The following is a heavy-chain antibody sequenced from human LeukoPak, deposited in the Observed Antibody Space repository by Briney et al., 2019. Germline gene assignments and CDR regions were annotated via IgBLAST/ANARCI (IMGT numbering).Heavy chain of an antibody. D-gene: IGHD1-26*01. CDR2: IRSKAYGGTT. J-gene: IGHJ4*02. CDR3: TSVGALYYFDY. V-gene: IGHV3-49*03. CDR1: GFTFGDYA. Sequence: GGSLRLSCTAYGFTFGDYAMSWFRQAPGKGLEWVGFIRSKAYGGTTEYAAPVKGRFTISRDDSKSIAYLQMNSLKTEDTAVYYCTSVGALYYFDYWGQGTLVTVSS.